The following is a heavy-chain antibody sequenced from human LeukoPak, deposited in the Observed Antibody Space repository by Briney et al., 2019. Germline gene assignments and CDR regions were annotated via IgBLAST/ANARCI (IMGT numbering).Heavy chain of an antibody. CDR3: ARESTQPGWLQFYYFDY. J-gene: IGHJ4*02. D-gene: IGHD5-24*01. CDR2: INHSGST. Sequence: SETLSLTCTVSGGSISSSSYYWSWIRQPPGKGLEWIGEINHSGSTNYNPSLKSRVTISVDTSKNQFSLKLSSVTAADTAVYYCARESTQPGWLQFYYFDYWGQGTLVTVSS. CDR1: GGSISSSSYY. V-gene: IGHV4-39*07.